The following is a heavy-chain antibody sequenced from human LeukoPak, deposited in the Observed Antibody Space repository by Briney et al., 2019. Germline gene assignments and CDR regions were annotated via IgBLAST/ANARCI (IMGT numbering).Heavy chain of an antibody. D-gene: IGHD6-13*01. V-gene: IGHV3-30*18. Sequence: PGGSLRLSCAASELTFSSYGMHWVRQAPGKGLEWVAVISYDGINKYYADSVKGRFTISRDNSKNTLYLQMNSLRAEDSAVYYCAKDLGLVWQQRFDAFDIWGQGTMVTVSS. J-gene: IGHJ3*02. CDR1: ELTFSSYG. CDR2: ISYDGINK. CDR3: AKDLGLVWQQRFDAFDI.